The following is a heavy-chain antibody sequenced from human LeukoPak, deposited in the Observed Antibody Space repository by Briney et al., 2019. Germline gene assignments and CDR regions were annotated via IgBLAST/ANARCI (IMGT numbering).Heavy chain of an antibody. V-gene: IGHV1-69*13. D-gene: IGHD6-19*01. CDR3: ARGRRKYSSDSWGSGDV. J-gene: IGHJ6*02. CDR1: GGTFSSYA. Sequence: SVKVSCKASGGTFSSYAISWVRQAPGQGLEWMGGIIPIFGTANYAQKFQGRVTITADESTSTAYMELSSLRSEDTAVYYCARGRRKYSSDSWGSGDVWGQGTTVTVPS. CDR2: IIPIFGTA.